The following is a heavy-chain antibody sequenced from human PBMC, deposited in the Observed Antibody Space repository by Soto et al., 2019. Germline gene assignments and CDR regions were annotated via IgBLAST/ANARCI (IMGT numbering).Heavy chain of an antibody. V-gene: IGHV5-51*01. Sequence: PGESLKICCKVSGDSFNSNWIAWVRQRPGRGLEWMGIIYPIDSDTRYSPSFQGQVTISVDRSINSAFLQWRSLRASDTATYYCARRSAVTTFYFYGMDVWGQGTTVTVSS. CDR1: GDSFNSNW. J-gene: IGHJ6*02. CDR3: ARRSAVTTFYFYGMDV. D-gene: IGHD4-17*01. CDR2: IYPIDSDT.